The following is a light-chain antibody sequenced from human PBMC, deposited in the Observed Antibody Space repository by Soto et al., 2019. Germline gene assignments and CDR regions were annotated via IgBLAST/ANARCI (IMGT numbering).Light chain of an antibody. V-gene: IGKV1-5*03. J-gene: IGKJ1*01. CDR2: EAS. CDR3: QHYNSYSEA. Sequence: DIPMTQSPSTLYASVGDRVTITCRASQSISSWLAWYQQKPGKAPKLLIYEASTLKSGVPSRFSGSGSGTEFTLTISSLQPDDFATYYCQHYNSYSEAFGQGTKVDIK. CDR1: QSISSW.